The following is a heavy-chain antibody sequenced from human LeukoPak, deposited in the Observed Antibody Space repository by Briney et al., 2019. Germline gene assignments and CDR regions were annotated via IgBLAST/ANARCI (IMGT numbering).Heavy chain of an antibody. J-gene: IGHJ4*02. D-gene: IGHD7-27*01. CDR2: TYYRSKWYF. V-gene: IGHV6-1*01. Sequence: QTLSLTCAISGDSVSSNSAAWNWVRQSPSRGLEWLGRTYYRSKWYFDYAVSAKSRIIFDPDTSKNQFSLHLNSVTPEDTAMYYCASGWGLDSWGQGTLVTVSS. CDR3: ASGWGLDS. CDR1: GDSVSSNSAA.